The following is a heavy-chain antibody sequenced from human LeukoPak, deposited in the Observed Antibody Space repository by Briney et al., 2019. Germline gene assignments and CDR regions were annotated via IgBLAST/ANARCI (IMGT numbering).Heavy chain of an antibody. Sequence: TSETLSLTCTVSGGSISSGSYYWSWIRQPAGKGLEWIGSIYYSGSTYYNPSLKSRVTISVDTSKNQFSLKLSSVTAADTAVYYCARHEVRLLPLTFDYWGQGTLVTVSS. CDR1: GGSISSGSYY. CDR3: ARHEVRLLPLTFDY. V-gene: IGHV4-39*01. CDR2: IYYSGST. J-gene: IGHJ4*02. D-gene: IGHD3-3*01.